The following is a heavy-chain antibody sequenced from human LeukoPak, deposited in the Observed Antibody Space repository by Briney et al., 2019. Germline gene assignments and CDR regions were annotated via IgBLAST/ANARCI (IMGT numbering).Heavy chain of an antibody. CDR3: AKGYYDYVWGSPYYYMDV. V-gene: IGHV3-23*01. CDR1: GFTFSSYG. Sequence: GGSLRLSCAASGFTFSSYGMAWVRQAPGKGLEWVSDIRVSVGSTYYADSVKGRFTISRDNSKNTLYLQMNSLRAEDTAVYYCAKGYYDYVWGSPYYYMDVWGKGTTVTVSS. D-gene: IGHD3-16*01. J-gene: IGHJ6*03. CDR2: IRVSVGST.